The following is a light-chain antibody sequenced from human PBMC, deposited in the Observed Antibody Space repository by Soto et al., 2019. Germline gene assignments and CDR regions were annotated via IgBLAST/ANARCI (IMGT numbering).Light chain of an antibody. Sequence: EIVLTQSPGTLSLSPGERATLSCRASQSVSSSYLAWYQQKPGQAPRLLIYGASSRATGIPDRFSGSGSGTDFTLTIIRLEPEDFGVYYCQQYGSYTFGQGTKLEIK. CDR3: QQYGSYT. J-gene: IGKJ2*01. CDR2: GAS. CDR1: QSVSSSY. V-gene: IGKV3-20*01.